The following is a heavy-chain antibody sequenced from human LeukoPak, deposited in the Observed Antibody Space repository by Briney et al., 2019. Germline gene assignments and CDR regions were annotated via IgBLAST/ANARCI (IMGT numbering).Heavy chain of an antibody. D-gene: IGHD6-19*01. CDR2: ISYDGSNK. V-gene: IGHV3-30-3*02. J-gene: IGHJ4*02. CDR1: GFTFSSYA. CDR3: AKYMGSGQ. Sequence: GGSLRLSCAASGFTFSSYAMHWVRQAPGKGLEWVAVISYDGSNKYYADSVKGRFTISRDNSNNTLFLLMNSLRAEDTAVYYCAKYMGSGQWGEGTLVTVSS.